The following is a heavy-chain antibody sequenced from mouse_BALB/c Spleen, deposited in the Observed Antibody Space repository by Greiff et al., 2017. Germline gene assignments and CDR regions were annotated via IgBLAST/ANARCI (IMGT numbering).Heavy chain of an antibody. CDR3: ARACSDARDD. Sequence: EVKLVESGGGLVKPGGSLKLSCAASGFAFSSYALYWVRQTPEKRLEWVAYISSGGGSTYYPDPVKGRVTISRDNAKNTLYLQMSSLKSEDTAMYYCARACSDARDDWGQGTSVTVSS. J-gene: IGHJ4*01. CDR1: GFAFSSYA. V-gene: IGHV5-12-1*01. CDR2: ISSGGGST.